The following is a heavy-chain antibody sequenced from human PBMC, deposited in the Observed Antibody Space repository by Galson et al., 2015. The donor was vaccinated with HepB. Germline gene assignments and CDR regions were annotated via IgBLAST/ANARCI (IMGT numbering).Heavy chain of an antibody. D-gene: IGHD2-15*01. Sequence: SLRLSCAASGFTFSSYAMSWVRQAPGKGLEWVSAISGSGGSTYYADSVKGRFTISRDNSKNTLYLQMGSLRAEDMAVYYCARGGDEVVVVAGHESSWFDPWGQGTLVTVSS. CDR1: GFTFSSYA. V-gene: IGHV3-23*01. J-gene: IGHJ5*02. CDR3: ARGGDEVVVVAGHESSWFDP. CDR2: ISGSGGST.